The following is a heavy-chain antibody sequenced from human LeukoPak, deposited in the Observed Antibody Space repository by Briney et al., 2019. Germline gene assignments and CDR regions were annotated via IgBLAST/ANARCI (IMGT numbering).Heavy chain of an antibody. D-gene: IGHD2-21*02. Sequence: PSETLSLTCTVSGGSISSSSYYWGWIRQPPGKGLEWIGSIYYSGSTYYNPSLKSRVTISVDTSKNQFSLKLSSVTAADTAVYYCARDFCGGGDCLFDQEDAFDIWGQGTMVTVSS. CDR2: IYYSGST. J-gene: IGHJ3*02. V-gene: IGHV4-39*02. CDR3: ARDFCGGGDCLFDQEDAFDI. CDR1: GGSISSSSYY.